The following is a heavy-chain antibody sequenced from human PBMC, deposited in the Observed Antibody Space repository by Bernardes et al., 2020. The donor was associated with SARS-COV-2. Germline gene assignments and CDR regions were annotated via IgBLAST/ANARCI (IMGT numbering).Heavy chain of an antibody. D-gene: IGHD6-19*01. CDR1: GFIVSSNY. J-gene: IGHJ4*02. V-gene: IGHV3-53*01. CDR2: LYADGST. CDR3: ARDVDGGGWFKF. Sequence: GGSLRLSCAASGFIVSSNYMSWVRQAPGKGLECVSLLYADGSTYYTDSVKGRFTISRDSSKNTVSFQMNSLRAEDTAVYYCARDVDGGGWFKFWGQGTLVTGSS.